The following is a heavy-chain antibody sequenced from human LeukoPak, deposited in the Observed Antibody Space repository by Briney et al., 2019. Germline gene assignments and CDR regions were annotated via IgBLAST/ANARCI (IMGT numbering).Heavy chain of an antibody. CDR1: GFSFTSYW. V-gene: IGHV3-74*01. Sequence: GGSLRLSCAASGFSFTSYWMHWVRQPPGKGLVWVSRVDHGGSGTAYADSVTGRFTISRDNARNTVYLQMNSLRAEDTAVYYCATDLGWGQGTLVTVSS. CDR2: VDHGGSGT. D-gene: IGHD4-17*01. J-gene: IGHJ4*02. CDR3: ATDLG.